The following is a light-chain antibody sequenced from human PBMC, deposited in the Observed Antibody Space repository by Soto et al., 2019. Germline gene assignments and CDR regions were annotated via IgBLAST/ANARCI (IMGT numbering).Light chain of an antibody. CDR3: SSYTTTSTLL. Sequence: QSALTQPASVSGSPGQWITISCTGTRSDIGAYNYVCWYQQRPVKAPKLIIFDVSSRPSGVSRRFSGSKSGNTASLTISGLQAEDEADFYCSSYTTTSTLLFGGGTQLTVL. CDR2: DVS. CDR1: RSDIGAYNY. J-gene: IGLJ2*01. V-gene: IGLV2-14*01.